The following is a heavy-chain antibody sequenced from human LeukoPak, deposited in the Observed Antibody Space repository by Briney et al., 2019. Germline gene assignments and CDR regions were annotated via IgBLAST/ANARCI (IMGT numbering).Heavy chain of an antibody. D-gene: IGHD4-11*01. Sequence: GASVKVSCKASGYIFTSYGIIWVRQAPGQGLQWMGWISAHNGNTNYAQKLLGRVTMTTDTSTSTVYMELRSLRSDDTAVYYCARAQTTLLLDYWGQGTLVTVSP. V-gene: IGHV1-18*01. CDR1: GYIFTSYG. CDR3: ARAQTTLLLDY. J-gene: IGHJ4*02. CDR2: ISAHNGNT.